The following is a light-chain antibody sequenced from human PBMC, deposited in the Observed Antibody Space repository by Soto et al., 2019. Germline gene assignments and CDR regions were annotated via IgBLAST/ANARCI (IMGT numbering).Light chain of an antibody. CDR3: QQRSNWPPL. CDR1: QSVSSY. CDR2: DAS. Sequence: EIVLTQSPATLSLSPGERATLSCRASQSVSSYLAWYQQKPGQAPRLLIYDASNRATGIPARFSGSGSGTDFTLTISSLEPEDFAVYDCQQRSNWPPLFGQGTKVDIK. V-gene: IGKV3-11*01. J-gene: IGKJ1*01.